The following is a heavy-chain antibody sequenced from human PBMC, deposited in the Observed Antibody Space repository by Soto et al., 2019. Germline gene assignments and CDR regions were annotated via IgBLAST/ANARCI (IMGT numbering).Heavy chain of an antibody. D-gene: IGHD3-22*01. Sequence: SETLSLTCTVSGGSISSGGYYWSWIRQHPGKGLEWIGYIYYSGNTYYNPSLKGRVTISVDTSKNQFSLKVSSVTAADTAVYYCARVGVGPYYDSSGPMNWGQGTLVTVPQ. CDR3: ARVGVGPYYDSSGPMN. CDR2: IYYSGNT. J-gene: IGHJ4*02. CDR1: GGSISSGGYY. V-gene: IGHV4-31*03.